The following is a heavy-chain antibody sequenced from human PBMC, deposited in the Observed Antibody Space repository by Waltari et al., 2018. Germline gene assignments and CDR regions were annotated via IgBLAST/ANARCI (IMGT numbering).Heavy chain of an antibody. CDR3: ANEAYDYVWGSYRPFDY. CDR1: GFTFSSYA. J-gene: IGHJ4*02. CDR2: ISGSGGST. V-gene: IGHV3-23*01. D-gene: IGHD3-16*02. Sequence: EVQLLESGGGLVQPGGSLRLSCAASGFTFSSYAMSWVRQAPGKGLEWVSAISGSGGSTYYADSVKGRFTISRDNSKNTLYLQMNSLRAEDTAVYYCANEAYDYVWGSYRPFDYWGQGTLVTVSS.